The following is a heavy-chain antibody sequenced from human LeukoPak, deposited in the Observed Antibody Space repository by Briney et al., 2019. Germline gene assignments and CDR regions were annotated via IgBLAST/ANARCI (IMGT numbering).Heavy chain of an antibody. V-gene: IGHV1-46*01. D-gene: IGHD2-15*01. CDR3: ARNVGSGFDY. Sequence: ASVKVSCKASGYTFTSYSIHWVRHAPGQGLEWMGFINPSGGSTSYAQKFQGRVTITTDTSTSTVYMDLSSLRSENTAVYYWARNVGSGFDYWGQGTLVTVSS. CDR2: INPSGGST. J-gene: IGHJ4*02. CDR1: GYTFTSYS.